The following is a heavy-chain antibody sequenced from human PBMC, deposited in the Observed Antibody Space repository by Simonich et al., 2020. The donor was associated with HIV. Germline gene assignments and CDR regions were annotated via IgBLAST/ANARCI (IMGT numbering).Heavy chain of an antibody. Sequence: QLVQSGSELKKPGASVKVSCKASGYSFDTNPMNWVRQAPGQGLEWLGCNNHHTGNPTDANGFTGRLSPSLDPSVSTAVPQINSLKAEHTAVYFCAREGGRGSITMVRPRAFDSWGQGTLVTVSS. CDR2: NNHHTGNP. V-gene: IGHV7-4-1*02. J-gene: IGHJ4*02. D-gene: IGHD3-10*01. CDR1: GYSFDTNP. CDR3: AREGGRGSITMVRPRAFDS.